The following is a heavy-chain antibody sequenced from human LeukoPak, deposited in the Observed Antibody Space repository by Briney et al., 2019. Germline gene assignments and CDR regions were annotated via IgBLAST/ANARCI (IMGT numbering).Heavy chain of an antibody. CDR3: GAILTGYFDY. CDR1: GYTFTSYD. V-gene: IGHV1-8*01. CDR2: MNPNSGNT. Sequence: EASVKVSCKASGYTFTSYDINWVRQATGQGLEWMGWMNPNSGNTGYAQKFQGRVTMTRDTSISTAYMELSRLRSDDTAVYYCGAILTGYFDYWGQGTLVTVSS. D-gene: IGHD3-9*01. J-gene: IGHJ4*02.